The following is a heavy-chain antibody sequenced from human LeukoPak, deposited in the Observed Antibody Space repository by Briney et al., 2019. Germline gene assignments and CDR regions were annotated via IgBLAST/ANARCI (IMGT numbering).Heavy chain of an antibody. CDR1: GGSITSGGYS. J-gene: IGHJ4*02. CDR2: IYDRGPT. CDR3: ARSRQGSGLLDY. V-gene: IGHV4-30-2*01. D-gene: IGHD3-10*01. Sequence: SETLSLTCTVSGGSITSGGYSWNWIRQPPGKGLEWIGCIYDRGPTYYNPSLKSRITISVDRPKNQFFLNVTSVTAADTAVYYCARSRQGSGLLDYWGQGNLVAVSS.